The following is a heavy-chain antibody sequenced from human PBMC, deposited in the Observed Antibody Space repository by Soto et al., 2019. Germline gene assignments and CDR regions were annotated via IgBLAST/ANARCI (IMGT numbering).Heavy chain of an antibody. D-gene: IGHD2-15*01. V-gene: IGHV4-31*03. Sequence: QVQLQESGPGLVKPSQTLSLTCTVSGGSISSGGYYWSWIRQHPGKGLEWIGYIYYSGSTYYNPSLKRRVTISVDTSKNQFSLKLSSVTAADTAVYYCARFGDCSGGSCSKQYYYYYYMDVWGKGTTVTVSS. CDR3: ARFGDCSGGSCSKQYYYYYYMDV. CDR2: IYYSGST. J-gene: IGHJ6*03. CDR1: GGSISSGGYY.